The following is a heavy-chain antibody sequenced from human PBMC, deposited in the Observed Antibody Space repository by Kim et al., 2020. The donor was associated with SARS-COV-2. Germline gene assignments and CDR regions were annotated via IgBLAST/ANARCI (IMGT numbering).Heavy chain of an antibody. Sequence: GGSLRLSCAASGFTFSSYAMSWVRQAPGKGLEWVSAISGSGGSTYYADSVKGRFTISRDNSKNTLYLQMNSLRAEDTAVYYCAKNGGWIVVVTARWFDPWGQGTLVTVSS. CDR2: ISGSGGST. V-gene: IGHV3-23*01. D-gene: IGHD2-21*02. J-gene: IGHJ5*02. CDR3: AKNGGWIVVVTARWFDP. CDR1: GFTFSSYA.